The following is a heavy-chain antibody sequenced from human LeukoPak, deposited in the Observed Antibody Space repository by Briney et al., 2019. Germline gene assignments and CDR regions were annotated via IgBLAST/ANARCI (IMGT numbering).Heavy chain of an antibody. CDR1: GFTFDDYG. V-gene: IGHV3-20*04. D-gene: IGHD4-17*01. CDR2: INWNGGST. CDR3: AKDPYMSTVTSYYFDY. Sequence: GGSLRLSCAASGFTFDDYGMSWVRQAPGKGLEWVSGINWNGGSTYYADSVKGRFTISRDNSKNTLYLQMNSLRAEDTAIYYCAKDPYMSTVTSYYFDYWGQGTLVTVSS. J-gene: IGHJ4*02.